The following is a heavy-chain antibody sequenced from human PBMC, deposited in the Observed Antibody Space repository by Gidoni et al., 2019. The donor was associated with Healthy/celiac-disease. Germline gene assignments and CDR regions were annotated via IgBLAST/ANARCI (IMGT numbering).Heavy chain of an antibody. Sequence: QVQLQESGPGLVKPSETLSLTCTVSGGSISSYYWSWIRQPPGKGLEWIGYIYYSGSTNYNPSLKSRVTISVDTSKNQFSLKLSSVTAADTAVYYCARLSGYDWAFDYWGQGTLVTVSS. CDR1: GGSISSYY. D-gene: IGHD5-12*01. J-gene: IGHJ4*02. V-gene: IGHV4-59*08. CDR3: ARLSGYDWAFDY. CDR2: IYYSGST.